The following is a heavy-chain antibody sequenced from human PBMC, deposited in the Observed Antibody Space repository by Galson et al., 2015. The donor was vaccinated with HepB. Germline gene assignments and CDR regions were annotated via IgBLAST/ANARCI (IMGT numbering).Heavy chain of an antibody. J-gene: IGHJ5*02. V-gene: IGHV3-11*06. CDR2: ISSSSSYT. CDR3: ARAGRAVVPAEGWFDP. Sequence: SLRLSCAASGFTFSDYYMSWIRQAPGKGLEWVSYISSSSSYTNYADSVKGRFTISRDNAKNSLYLQMNSLRAEDTAVYYCARAGRAVVPAEGWFDPWGQGTLVTVSS. CDR1: GFTFSDYY. D-gene: IGHD2-2*01.